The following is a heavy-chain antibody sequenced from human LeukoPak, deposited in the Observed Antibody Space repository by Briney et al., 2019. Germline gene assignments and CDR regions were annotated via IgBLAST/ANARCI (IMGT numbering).Heavy chain of an antibody. J-gene: IGHJ6*03. V-gene: IGHV3-23*01. CDR3: AKNGDRGAYCSGGSCYPYYYYYMDV. D-gene: IGHD2-15*01. CDR1: GFTFSSYG. Sequence: GGSLRLSCAASGFTFSSYGMSWVRQAPGKGLEWVSAISTTGGSTYYADSVKGRFTISRDNSKNTLYLQMNSLRAEDTAIYYCAKNGDRGAYCSGGSCYPYYYYYMDVWGKGTTVTVSS. CDR2: ISTTGGST.